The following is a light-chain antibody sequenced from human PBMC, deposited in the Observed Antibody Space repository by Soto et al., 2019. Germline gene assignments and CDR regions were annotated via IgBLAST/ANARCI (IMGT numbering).Light chain of an antibody. CDR2: SAS. CDR1: QDVSTS. Sequence: DIQMTQSPSSVSALVGDRVTITCRASQDVSTSLAWYQQKPGKAPQLLIYSASTLQSGVPPRFSGSGSGTDFTLTITNLQPEDFATYYCQHYNGYWTFGQGTKVEIQ. V-gene: IGKV1D-16*01. J-gene: IGKJ1*01. CDR3: QHYNGYWT.